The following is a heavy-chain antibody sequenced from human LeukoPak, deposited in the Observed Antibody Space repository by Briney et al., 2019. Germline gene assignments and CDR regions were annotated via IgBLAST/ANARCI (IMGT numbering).Heavy chain of an antibody. J-gene: IGHJ4*02. CDR1: GGSISSSNW. CDR2: IYHSGST. Sequence: SETLSLTCAVSGGSISSSNWWSWVRQPPGKGLEWIGEIYHSGSTNYNPSLKSRVTISVDKSKNQFSLKLSSVTAADTAVYYCARASGYYYDSSGYYIDYWGQGTLVTVSS. D-gene: IGHD3-22*01. V-gene: IGHV4-4*02. CDR3: ARASGYYYDSSGYYIDY.